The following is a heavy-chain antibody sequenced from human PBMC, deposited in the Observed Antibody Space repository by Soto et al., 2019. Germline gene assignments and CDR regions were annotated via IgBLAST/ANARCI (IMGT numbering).Heavy chain of an antibody. V-gene: IGHV3-48*01. CDR3: ARVYCSSTSCLNWIDP. CDR2: ISSSSSTI. J-gene: IGHJ5*02. CDR1: GFTFSSYS. D-gene: IGHD2-2*01. Sequence: PGGSLRLSCAASGFTFSSYSMNWVRQAPGKGLEWVSYISSSSSTIYYADSVKGRFTISRDNAKNSLYLQMNSLRAEDTAVYYCARVYCSSTSCLNWIDPWGQGTLVTVSS.